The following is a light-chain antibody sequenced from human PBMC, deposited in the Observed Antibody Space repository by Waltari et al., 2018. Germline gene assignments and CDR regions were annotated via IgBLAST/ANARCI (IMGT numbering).Light chain of an antibody. CDR2: GAS. J-gene: IGKJ2*01. Sequence: EIVMTQSPATLSVSPGARATLSCRASQSVSSNLAWYQQKPGQAPMLRIYGASTRATGIPARFSGSGSGTEFTLTISSMQSEDFAVYYCQQYNNWPPYTFGQGTKLEIK. CDR1: QSVSSN. V-gene: IGKV3-15*01. CDR3: QQYNNWPPYT.